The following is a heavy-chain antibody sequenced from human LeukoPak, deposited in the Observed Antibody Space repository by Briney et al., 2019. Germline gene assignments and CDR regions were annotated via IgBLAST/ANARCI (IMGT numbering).Heavy chain of an antibody. CDR1: GGSISSGDYY. CDR3: ARGGTGTTPAYYYMDV. J-gene: IGHJ6*03. CDR2: IYYSGST. Sequence: SQTLSLTCTVSGGSISSGDYYWSWIRQPPGNGLEWIGYIYYSGSTYYNPSLKSRITITVDTSKNQFSLKLSSVTSADTAVYYCARGGTGTTPAYYYMDVWGKGTTVTVSS. D-gene: IGHD1-1*01. V-gene: IGHV4-30-4*08.